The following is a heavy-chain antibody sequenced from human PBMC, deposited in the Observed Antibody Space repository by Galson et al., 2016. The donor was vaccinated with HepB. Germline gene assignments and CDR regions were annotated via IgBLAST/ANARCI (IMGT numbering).Heavy chain of an antibody. D-gene: IGHD3-10*01. V-gene: IGHV3-23*01. CDR1: GFTFSSYA. Sequence: SLRLSCAASGFTFSSYAMSWVRQAPGKGLEWVSGIIGSGATTFYADSVKGRFTISRENSKNTLYLQMSSLRAEDTAVYYCAKGASGSGGPYGMGVWGKGTTVTVSS. CDR2: IIGSGATT. CDR3: AKGASGSGGPYGMGV. J-gene: IGHJ6*04.